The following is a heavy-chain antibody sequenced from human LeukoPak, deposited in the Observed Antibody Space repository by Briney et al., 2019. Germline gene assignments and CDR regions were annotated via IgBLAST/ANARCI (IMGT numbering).Heavy chain of an antibody. J-gene: IGHJ4*02. D-gene: IGHD3-10*01. CDR3: ARIYREGSGADY. Sequence: ASVKVSCKTSGYTFTGYYMHWVRQAPGQGLEWMGWINPNSGGTNYAQKFQGRVTMTRDTSSTTAYMELSRLTSDDTAIYYCARIYREGSGADYWGQGTLVTVSS. CDR2: INPNSGGT. V-gene: IGHV1-2*02. CDR1: GYTFTGYY.